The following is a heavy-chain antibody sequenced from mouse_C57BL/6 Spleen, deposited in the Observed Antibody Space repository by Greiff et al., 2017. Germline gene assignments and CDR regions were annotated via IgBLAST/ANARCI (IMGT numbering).Heavy chain of an antibody. CDR3: ARQIDGYYGYFDV. V-gene: IGHV5-15*01. CDR2: ISNLAYSI. D-gene: IGHD2-3*01. Sequence: EVQLVESGGGLVQPGGSLKLSCAASGFTFSDYGMAWVRQAPRKGPEWVAFISNLAYSIYYADTVTGRFTISRENAKNTLYLEMSSLRSEDTAMYYCARQIDGYYGYFDVWGTGTTVTVSA. J-gene: IGHJ1*03. CDR1: GFTFSDYG.